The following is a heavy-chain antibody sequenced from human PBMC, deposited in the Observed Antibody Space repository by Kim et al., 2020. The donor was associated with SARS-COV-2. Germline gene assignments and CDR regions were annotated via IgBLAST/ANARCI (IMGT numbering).Heavy chain of an antibody. V-gene: IGHV4-31*03. Sequence: SETLSLTCTVSGGSISSGGYYWSWIRQHPGKGLEWIGYIYYSGSTYYNPSLKSRVTISVDTSKNQFSLKLSSVTAADTAVYYCARGRGSGSYYNPDFDYWGQGTLVTVSS. J-gene: IGHJ4*02. CDR3: ARGRGSGSYYNPDFDY. D-gene: IGHD3-10*01. CDR1: GGSISSGGYY. CDR2: IYYSGST.